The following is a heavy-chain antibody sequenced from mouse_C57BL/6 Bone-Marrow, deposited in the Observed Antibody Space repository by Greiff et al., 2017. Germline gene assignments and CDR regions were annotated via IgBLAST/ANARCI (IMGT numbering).Heavy chain of an antibody. CDR1: GFTFSDYG. Sequence: EVQVVESGGGLVQPGGSLKLSCAASGFTFSDYGMAWVRQAPRKGPEWVAFISNLAYSIYYADTVTGRFTISRENAKNTLYLEMSSRRSEDTAMYYCARGGIYDGYYDWYFDVWGTGTTVTVSS. D-gene: IGHD2-3*01. CDR3: ARGGIYDGYYDWYFDV. CDR2: ISNLAYSI. J-gene: IGHJ1*03. V-gene: IGHV5-15*01.